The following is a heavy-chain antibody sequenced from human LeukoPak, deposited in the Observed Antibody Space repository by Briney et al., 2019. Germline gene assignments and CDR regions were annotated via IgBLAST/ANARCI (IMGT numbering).Heavy chain of an antibody. CDR1: GGSISSGGYS. CDR3: ARDRGYSYGATGYYYGMDV. V-gene: IGHV4-30-2*01. D-gene: IGHD5-18*01. Sequence: PSRTLSLTCAVSGGSISSGGYSWSWIRQPPGKGLEWIGYIYHSGSTYYNPSLKSRVTISVDRSKNQFSLKLSSVTAADTAVYYCARDRGYSYGATGYYYGMDVWGQGTTVTVSS. J-gene: IGHJ6*02. CDR2: IYHSGST.